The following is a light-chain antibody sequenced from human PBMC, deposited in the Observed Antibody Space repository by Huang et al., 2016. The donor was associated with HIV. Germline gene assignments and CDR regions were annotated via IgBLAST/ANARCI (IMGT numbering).Light chain of an antibody. V-gene: IGKV3-20*01. Sequence: EIVLTQSPGTLSLSPGERATLSCRASQSVSNYLAWYQQKPGQAPRLLIYGASSRATGIPDRFSGSGSGTDFTLTISRLEPEDFAFYYCQQYGGSPLTFGGGTKVETK. J-gene: IGKJ4*01. CDR3: QQYGGSPLT. CDR2: GAS. CDR1: QSVSNY.